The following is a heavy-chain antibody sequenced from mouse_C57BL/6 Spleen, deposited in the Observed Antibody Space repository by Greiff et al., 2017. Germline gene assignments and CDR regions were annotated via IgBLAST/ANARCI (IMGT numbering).Heavy chain of an antibody. D-gene: IGHD1-1*01. J-gene: IGHJ1*03. Sequence: VQLQQSGAELARPGASVKLSCKASGYTFTSYGISWVKQRTGQGLEWIGEIYPRSGNTYYNEKFKGKATLTADKSSSTAYMELRSLTSEDSAVYFCARRRGSSDWYFDVWGTGTTVTVSS. V-gene: IGHV1-81*01. CDR1: GYTFTSYG. CDR3: ARRRGSSDWYFDV. CDR2: IYPRSGNT.